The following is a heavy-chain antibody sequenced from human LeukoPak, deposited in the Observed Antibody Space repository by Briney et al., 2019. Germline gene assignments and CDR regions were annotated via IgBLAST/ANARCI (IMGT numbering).Heavy chain of an antibody. J-gene: IGHJ4*02. V-gene: IGHV3-23*01. CDR2: ISGSGIGT. D-gene: IGHD1-7*01. CDR1: GFTFSSSA. Sequence: GGSLRLSCAASGFTFSSSAMSWVRQAPGKGLYWVSAISGSGIGTYYADSVRGRFTISRDNSKNTLYLQMNSLRAEDTAVYYCAKEGGTGTRFDYWGQGTLVTVSS. CDR3: AKEGGTGTRFDY.